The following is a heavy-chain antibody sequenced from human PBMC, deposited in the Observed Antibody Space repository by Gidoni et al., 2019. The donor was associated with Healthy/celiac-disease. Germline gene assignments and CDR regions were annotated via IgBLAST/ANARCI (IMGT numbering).Heavy chain of an antibody. CDR3: ARAGIVVVPAAIYYYYGMDV. CDR1: GGTFSSSA. J-gene: IGHJ6*02. Sequence: QVQLVQSGAELKKPGSSVTVSCKASGGTFSSSAISWVRQGPGQGLEWMGGIIPIFGTATYAQKFQGRVTITADESTSTAYMELSSLRSEDTAVYYCARAGIVVVPAAIYYYYGMDVWGQGTTVTVSS. V-gene: IGHV1-69*01. CDR2: IIPIFGTA. D-gene: IGHD2-2*02.